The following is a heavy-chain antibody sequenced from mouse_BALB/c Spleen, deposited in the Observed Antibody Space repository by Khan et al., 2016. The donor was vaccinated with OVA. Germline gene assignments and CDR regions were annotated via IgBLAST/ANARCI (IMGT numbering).Heavy chain of an antibody. CDR1: GYSITSDYA. CDR2: ISSSGST. J-gene: IGHJ4*01. D-gene: IGHD2-3*01. V-gene: IGHV3-2*02. Sequence: EVQLQESGPGLVKPSQSLSLTCTVTGYSITSDYAWNWIRQFPGNKLEWMGYISSSGSTTYNPALKSRISITRDTSKNPFFLQLNSVTTEDTATYYCARDGSRYNYAMDYWGQGTSVTVSS. CDR3: ARDGSRYNYAMDY.